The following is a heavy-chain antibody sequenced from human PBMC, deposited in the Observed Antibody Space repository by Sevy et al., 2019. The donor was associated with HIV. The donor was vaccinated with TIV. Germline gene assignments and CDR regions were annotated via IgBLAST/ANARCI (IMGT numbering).Heavy chain of an antibody. D-gene: IGHD3-10*01. CDR1: GFTSGDYI. V-gene: IGHV3-49*04. Sequence: SLKISCTPSGFTSGDYILTWVRQTPGKGLEWVGFIRSKTYGGTTEYAASVKGRFTISRDDSKNVAYLRMNSLKTEDTAVYYCTRTSYYYDSGSYYGMDVWGQGTTVTVSS. CDR2: IRSKTYGGTT. CDR3: TRTSYYYDSGSYYGMDV. J-gene: IGHJ6*02.